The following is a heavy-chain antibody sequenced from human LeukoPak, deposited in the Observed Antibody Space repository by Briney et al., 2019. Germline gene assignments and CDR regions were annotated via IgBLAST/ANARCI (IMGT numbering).Heavy chain of an antibody. D-gene: IGHD3-9*01. CDR1: GYTFTSYY. CDR3: ARGDYDILMNFDY. J-gene: IGHJ4*02. V-gene: IGHV1-46*01. CDR2: INPSGGGT. Sequence: ASVKASCKASGYTFTSYYIHWVRQAPGQGLEWMGIINPSGGGTSYAQKLQGRVTMTRDTSTSTVYMELSSLRSEDTAVYYCARGDYDILMNFDYWGQGTLVTVSS.